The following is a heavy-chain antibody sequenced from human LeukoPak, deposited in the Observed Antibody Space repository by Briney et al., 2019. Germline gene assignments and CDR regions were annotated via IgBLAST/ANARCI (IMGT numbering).Heavy chain of an antibody. J-gene: IGHJ5*02. CDR3: ARGLVVLMVYAKSWFDP. CDR2: INHSGST. Sequence: SETLSLTCAVYGGSFSGYYWSWIRQPPGKGLEWIGEINHSGSTNYNPSLKSRVTISVDSSKNQFSLKLSSVTAAYTAVYYCARGLVVLMVYAKSWFDPWGQRTLVTVSS. D-gene: IGHD2-8*01. V-gene: IGHV4-34*01. CDR1: GGSFSGYY.